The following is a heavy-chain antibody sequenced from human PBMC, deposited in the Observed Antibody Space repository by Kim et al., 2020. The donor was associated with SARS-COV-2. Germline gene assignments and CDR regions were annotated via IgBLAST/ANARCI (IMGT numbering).Heavy chain of an antibody. V-gene: IGHV3-21*01. CDR1: GFTFSSYS. CDR2: ISSSSSYI. J-gene: IGHJ6*02. CDR3: ARDVGADSSGWYFNYYYGMDV. D-gene: IGHD6-19*01. Sequence: GGSLRLSCAASGFTFSSYSMNWVRQAPGKGLEWVSSISSSSSYIYYADSVKGRFTISRYNAKNSLYLQMNSLRAEDTAVYYCARDVGADSSGWYFNYYYGMDVWGQGTTVTVSS.